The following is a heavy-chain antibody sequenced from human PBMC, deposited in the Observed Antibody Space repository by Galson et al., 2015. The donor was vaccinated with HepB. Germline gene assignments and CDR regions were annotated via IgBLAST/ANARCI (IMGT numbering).Heavy chain of an antibody. CDR1: GYTFTSYG. V-gene: IGHV1-18*04. CDR2: ISAYNGNT. Sequence: SVKVSCKASGYTFTSYGISWVRQAPGQGLEWMGWISAYNGNTNYAQKLQGRVTMTTDTSTSTAYMELRSLRSDDTAVYYCARVPQYYYDSGMDVWGQGTTVTVSS. J-gene: IGHJ6*02. CDR3: ARVPQYYYDSGMDV. D-gene: IGHD3-22*01.